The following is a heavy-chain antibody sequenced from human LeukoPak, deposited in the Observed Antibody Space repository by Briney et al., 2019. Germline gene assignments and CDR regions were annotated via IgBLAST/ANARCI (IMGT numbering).Heavy chain of an antibody. V-gene: IGHV4-4*07. D-gene: IGHD1-26*01. CDR2: IYTSGST. J-gene: IGHJ4*02. CDR1: GGSISSYY. Sequence: SETLSLTCTVSGGSISSYYWSWIRQPAGKGLEWIGRIYTSGSTNYNPSLKSRVTMSVDTSKNQFSLKLSSVTAADTAVYYCARDTPGWELLPPDYWGQGTLVTVSS. CDR3: ARDTPGWELLPPDY.